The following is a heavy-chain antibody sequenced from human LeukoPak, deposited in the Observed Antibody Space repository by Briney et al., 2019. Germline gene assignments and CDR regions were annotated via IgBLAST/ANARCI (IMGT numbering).Heavy chain of an antibody. D-gene: IGHD3-16*02. J-gene: IGHJ4*02. CDR3: ARGWVLYDYVWGSYRTMPAGFDY. CDR1: GFTFSSYG. Sequence: PGGSLRLSCAASGFTFSSYGMHWVRQAPGKGLEWVAVIWYDGSNKYYADSVKGRFTISRDNSKNTLYLQMNSLRAEDTAVYYCARGWVLYDYVWGSYRTMPAGFDYWGQGTLVTVSS. CDR2: IWYDGSNK. V-gene: IGHV3-33*01.